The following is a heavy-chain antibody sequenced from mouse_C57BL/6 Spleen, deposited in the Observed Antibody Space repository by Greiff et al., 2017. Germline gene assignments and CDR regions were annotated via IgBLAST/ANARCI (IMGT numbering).Heavy chain of an antibody. CDR1: GYTFTSYW. CDR3: ANLGANYSNCVLDY. D-gene: IGHD2-5*01. J-gene: IGHJ2*01. CDR2: IYPGSGST. Sequence: VQLQQSGAELVKPGASVKMSCKASGYTFTSYWITWVKQRPGQGLEWIGDIYPGSGSTNYNEKFKSKATLTVDTSSSTAYMQLSSLTSEDSAVYYGANLGANYSNCVLDYWGKGTTVTVSS. V-gene: IGHV1-55*01.